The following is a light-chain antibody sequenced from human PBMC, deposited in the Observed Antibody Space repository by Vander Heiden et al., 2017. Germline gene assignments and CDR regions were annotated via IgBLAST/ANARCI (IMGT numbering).Light chain of an antibody. CDR3: AAWDDSLNGYV. CDR1: SSNIGANA. J-gene: IGLJ1*01. CDR2: SDN. Sequence: QSVLTQPPSASGTPGQRVTISCSGSSSNIGANAVDWYRQFPGTAPKLLIYSDNERPSGVPDRFSGSKSGTSASLAISGLQSEDEADYYCAAWDDSLNGYVFGTGTKVTVV. V-gene: IGLV1-44*01.